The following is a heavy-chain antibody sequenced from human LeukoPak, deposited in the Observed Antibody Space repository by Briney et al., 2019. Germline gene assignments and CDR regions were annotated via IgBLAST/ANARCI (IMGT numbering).Heavy chain of an antibody. CDR3: ARVGYYDSSGYYFQH. CDR1: GYTFTGYY. V-gene: IGHV1-2*02. CDR2: INSNSGGT. J-gene: IGHJ1*01. Sequence: ASVKVSCKASGYTFTGYYMHWVRQAPGQGLEWMGWINSNSGGTNYAQKFQGRVTMTRDTSISTAYMELSRLRSDDTAVYYCARVGYYDSSGYYFQHWGQGTLVTVSS. D-gene: IGHD3-22*01.